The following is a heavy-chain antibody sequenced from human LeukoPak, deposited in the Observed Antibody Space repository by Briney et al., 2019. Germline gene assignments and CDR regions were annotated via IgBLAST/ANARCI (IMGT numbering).Heavy chain of an antibody. D-gene: IGHD1-20*01. CDR1: GFTFSSYG. J-gene: IGHJ5*02. CDR2: IRFDGSNK. V-gene: IGHV3-30*02. CDR3: AKGDNWNDWFDP. Sequence: QTGGSLRLSCAASGFTFSSYGMHWVRQTQGKGLEWVAYIRFDGSNKYYADSVKGRFTISRDNSKNTLYLQMNSLRAEDTAVYYCAKGDNWNDWFDPWGQGTLVTVSS.